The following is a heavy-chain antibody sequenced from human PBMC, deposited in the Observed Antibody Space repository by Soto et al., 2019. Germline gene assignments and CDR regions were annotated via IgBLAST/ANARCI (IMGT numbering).Heavy chain of an antibody. CDR1: GYTFTSYG. J-gene: IGHJ3*02. Sequence: ASVKVSCKASGYTFTSYGISWVRQAPGQGLEWMGWISAYNGNTNYAQKLQARVTMTTDTSTSTAYMELRSLRSDDTAVYYCARDTMVRGVIINDAFDIWGQGTMVTVSS. V-gene: IGHV1-18*01. CDR3: ARDTMVRGVIINDAFDI. D-gene: IGHD3-10*01. CDR2: ISAYNGNT.